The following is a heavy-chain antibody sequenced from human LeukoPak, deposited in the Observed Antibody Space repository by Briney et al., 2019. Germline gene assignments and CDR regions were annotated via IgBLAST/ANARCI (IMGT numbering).Heavy chain of an antibody. CDR3: AKDIGAVWGSTKVY. Sequence: GRSLRLSCAASGFTFDDYAMHWVRQAPGKGLEWISGISWNSGSIGYADSVKGRFTISRDSAKNSLSLQMNSLRAEDTALYYCAKDIGAVWGSTKVYWGQGTLVTVSS. J-gene: IGHJ4*02. V-gene: IGHV3-9*01. CDR1: GFTFDDYA. CDR2: ISWNSGSI. D-gene: IGHD3-16*01.